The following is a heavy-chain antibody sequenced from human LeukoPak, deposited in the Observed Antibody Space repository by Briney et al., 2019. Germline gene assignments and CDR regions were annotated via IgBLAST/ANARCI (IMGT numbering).Heavy chain of an antibody. Sequence: SETLSLTCTVSGGSISSSSYYWGWIRQPPGKGLEWIGSIYYSGSTNYNPSLKSRVTISVDKSKNQFSLNLTSVTAADTAVYYCARDGNGSRAFDFWGQGPLVTVSS. CDR1: GGSISSSSYY. J-gene: IGHJ4*02. V-gene: IGHV4-39*07. CDR3: ARDGNGSRAFDF. D-gene: IGHD2-15*01. CDR2: IYYSGST.